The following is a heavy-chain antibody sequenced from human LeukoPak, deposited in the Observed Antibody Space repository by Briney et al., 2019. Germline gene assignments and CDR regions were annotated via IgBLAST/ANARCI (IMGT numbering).Heavy chain of an antibody. J-gene: IGHJ4*02. CDR2: ISYSGSTI. CDR1: GFTFSSYE. Sequence: GGSLRLSCAASGFTFSSYEMHWVRQAPGKGLEWVSYISYSGSTIYYADSVKGRFTISRDNSKNSLYLQMNSLRTEDTALYYCAKDHGGMATMGFDYWGQGTLVTVSS. D-gene: IGHD5-24*01. CDR3: AKDHGGMATMGFDY. V-gene: IGHV3-48*03.